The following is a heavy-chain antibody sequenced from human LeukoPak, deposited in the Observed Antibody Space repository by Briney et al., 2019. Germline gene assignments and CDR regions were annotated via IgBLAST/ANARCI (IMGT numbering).Heavy chain of an antibody. CDR1: GYTFTSYY. V-gene: IGHV1-46*01. Sequence: ASVTVSCKASGYTFTSYYMHWVRQAPGQGLEWMGIINPSGGSTSYAQKFQGRVTMTRDMSTSTVYMELSSLRSEGTAVYYCARVNGYYYFDYWGQGTLVTVSS. CDR3: ARVNGYYYFDY. D-gene: IGHD6-25*01. CDR2: INPSGGST. J-gene: IGHJ4*02.